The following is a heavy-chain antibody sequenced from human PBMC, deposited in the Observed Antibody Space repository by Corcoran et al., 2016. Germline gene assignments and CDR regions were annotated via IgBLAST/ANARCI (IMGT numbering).Heavy chain of an antibody. CDR2: INPSGGST. D-gene: IGHD3-16*02. CDR1: GYTFTSYY. Sequence: QVQLVQSGAEVKKPGASVKVSCKASGYTFTSYYMHWVRQAPGQGLEWMGIINPSGGSTSYAQQFQGRVTMTRDTSTSTVYMELSSLRSEDTAVYYCASDRRRDDYVWGSYRPPLYYYYGMDVWGQGTTVTVSS. V-gene: IGHV1-46*01. CDR3: ASDRRRDDYVWGSYRPPLYYYYGMDV. J-gene: IGHJ6*02.